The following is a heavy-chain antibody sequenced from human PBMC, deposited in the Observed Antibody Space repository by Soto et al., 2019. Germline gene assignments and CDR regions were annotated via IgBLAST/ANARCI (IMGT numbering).Heavy chain of an antibody. Sequence: GESLKISCKGSGYSFTSYWIGWVRQMPGKGLEWMGIIYPGDSDTRYSPSFQGQVTISADKSISTAYLQWSSLKASDTAMYYCARYDQGPYDLKATAGGMDVWGQGTTVTVSS. J-gene: IGHJ6*02. CDR2: IYPGDSDT. CDR1: GYSFTSYW. V-gene: IGHV5-51*01. D-gene: IGHD3-3*01. CDR3: ARYDQGPYDLKATAGGMDV.